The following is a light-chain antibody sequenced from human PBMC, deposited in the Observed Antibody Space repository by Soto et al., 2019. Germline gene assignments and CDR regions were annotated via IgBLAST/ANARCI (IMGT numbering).Light chain of an antibody. CDR2: DAS. Sequence: DIQMTQSPSSLSASVGDRVTITCQASQDISNYLNWYQQKPGKAPKLLIYDASNLETGVPSRFSGSGTGTEFTFTISSLQPEDIETYYCQQYDNLPFTFGPGTKVDIK. CDR1: QDISNY. CDR3: QQYDNLPFT. V-gene: IGKV1-33*01. J-gene: IGKJ3*01.